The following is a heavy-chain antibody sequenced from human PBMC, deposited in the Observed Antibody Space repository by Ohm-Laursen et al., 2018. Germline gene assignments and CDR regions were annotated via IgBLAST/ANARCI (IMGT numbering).Heavy chain of an antibody. CDR3: AKSAYSGYDESDY. CDR1: GFTFSSYS. Sequence: GSLRLSCAASGFTFSSYSMNWVRQAPGKGLEWVSSISSSSSYIYYADSVRGRFTISRDNSKNTLYLQMNSLRAEDTAVYYCAKSAYSGYDESDYWGQGTLVTVSS. CDR2: ISSSSSYI. D-gene: IGHD5-12*01. J-gene: IGHJ4*02. V-gene: IGHV3-21*04.